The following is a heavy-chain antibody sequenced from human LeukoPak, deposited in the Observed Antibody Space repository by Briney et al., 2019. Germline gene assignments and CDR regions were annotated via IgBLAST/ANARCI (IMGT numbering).Heavy chain of an antibody. Sequence: GGSLRLSCTASGFTFSSYSMNWARQAPGKGLEWISYISSSSSTIYYAYSVKGRFTISRDNAKNSLYLQMNSLRAEDTAVFYCVRDGAYSSGWFGFDFDYWGQGTLVTVSS. CDR1: GFTFSSYS. CDR3: VRDGAYSSGWFGFDFDY. CDR2: ISSSSSTI. D-gene: IGHD6-19*01. J-gene: IGHJ4*02. V-gene: IGHV3-48*01.